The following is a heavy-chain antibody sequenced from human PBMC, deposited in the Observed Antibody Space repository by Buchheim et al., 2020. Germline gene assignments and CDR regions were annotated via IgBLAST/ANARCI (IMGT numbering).Heavy chain of an antibody. CDR1: GFTFSSYS. Sequence: EVQLVESGGGLVKPGGSLRLSCAASGFTFSSYSMNWVRQAPGKGLEWVSVIYSGGSTYYADSVTGRFTISRDNSKKTRYLQMNSLRAEDTAVYYCARDYYNWNSYGMDVWGQGTT. CDR2: IYSGGST. CDR3: ARDYYNWNSYGMDV. J-gene: IGHJ6*02. V-gene: IGHV3-66*01. D-gene: IGHD1-20*01.